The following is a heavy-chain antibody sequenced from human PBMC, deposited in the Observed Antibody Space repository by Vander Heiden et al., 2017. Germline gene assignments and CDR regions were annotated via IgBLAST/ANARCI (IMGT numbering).Heavy chain of an antibody. CDR3: ARASGGWLVAHYRGMDV. CDR2: IYYSGST. D-gene: IGHD3-22*01. Sequence: QLQLQESGPGLVKPSATLSLPCPVPGGSVSTSGYYWDWFRQPPGKGLEWIASIYYSGSTYYNPSLNSRVTISVDTSKNQFSLKMNSVAAADTAVYFCARASGGWLVAHYRGMDVWGQGTTVTVSS. CDR1: GGSVSTSGYY. J-gene: IGHJ6*02. V-gene: IGHV4-39*01.